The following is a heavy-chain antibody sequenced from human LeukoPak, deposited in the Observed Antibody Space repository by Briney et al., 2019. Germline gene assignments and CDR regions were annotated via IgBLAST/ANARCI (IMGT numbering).Heavy chain of an antibody. Sequence: PSETLSLTCAVYGGSFSGYYWSWIRQHPGKGLEWIGYIYYSGSTYYNPSLKSRVTISVDTSKNQFSLKLSSVTAADTAVYYCARVWTKVGMDVWGQGTTVTVSS. CDR2: IYYSGST. V-gene: IGHV4-31*11. CDR1: GGSFSGYY. J-gene: IGHJ6*02. D-gene: IGHD2-21*01. CDR3: ARVWTKVGMDV.